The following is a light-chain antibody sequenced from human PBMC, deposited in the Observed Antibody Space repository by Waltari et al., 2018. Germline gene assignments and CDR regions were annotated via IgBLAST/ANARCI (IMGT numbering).Light chain of an antibody. J-gene: IGKJ4*01. Sequence: EVVMTQSPATLSVSPGEGATVSCRASESVRTNLAWYQQTPGQAPRLIIYDASTRATGIPDRFSGSGSGTEFILSISSLQSEDFAIYYCQQYNLWPLTFGGGTTVEI. CDR3: QQYNLWPLT. CDR1: ESVRTN. CDR2: DAS. V-gene: IGKV3D-15*01.